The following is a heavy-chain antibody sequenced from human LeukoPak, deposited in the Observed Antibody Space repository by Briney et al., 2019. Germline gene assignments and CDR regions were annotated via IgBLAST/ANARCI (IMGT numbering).Heavy chain of an antibody. CDR2: IKQDRSEE. Sequence: AGGSLRLSCAASGFIFKSYWMSCVREALGKGLGCVANIKQDRSEENYVDSVRGRFTISRDNAKKSLYMQMNSLRAEDTAVYYCARNPYDILTGFYKNPGGFDFWGQGTLVTVSS. CDR1: GFIFKSYW. V-gene: IGHV3-7*01. CDR3: ARNPYDILTGFYKNPGGFDF. D-gene: IGHD3-9*01. J-gene: IGHJ4*02.